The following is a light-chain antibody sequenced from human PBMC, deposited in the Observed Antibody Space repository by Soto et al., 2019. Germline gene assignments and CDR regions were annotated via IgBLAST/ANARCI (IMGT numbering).Light chain of an antibody. V-gene: IGLV2-11*01. CDR2: DVS. CDR1: SSDVGGYNY. CDR3: CSYAGSYTPCV. J-gene: IGLJ1*01. Sequence: QSALTQPRSVSGSPGQSVTISCTGTSSDVGGYNYVSWYQQHPGKAPKLMIYDVSKRPSGVPDRFSGSKSGNTACLTIFGLQAEDEADYYCCSYAGSYTPCVFGTGTKLTVL.